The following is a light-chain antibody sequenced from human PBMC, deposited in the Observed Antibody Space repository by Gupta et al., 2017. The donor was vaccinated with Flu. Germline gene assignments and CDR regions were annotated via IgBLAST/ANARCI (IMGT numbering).Light chain of an antibody. CDR2: RNN. J-gene: IGLJ3*02. V-gene: IGLV1-47*01. CDR1: DSNIRGNY. Sequence: QAVLSQPPSASETPGQRVTISCAGGDSNIRGNYVHCYQKLPGTAPRLLIYRNNKRPSGVPYRFSGSKSGTSASLAISGLRPEDEADYYCASWDDSLNGVVFGGGTKVTVL. CDR3: ASWDDSLNGVV.